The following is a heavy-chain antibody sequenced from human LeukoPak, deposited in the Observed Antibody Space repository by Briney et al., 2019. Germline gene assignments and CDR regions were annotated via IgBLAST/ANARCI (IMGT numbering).Heavy chain of an antibody. D-gene: IGHD3-16*01. Sequence: GGSLRLSCAASGFTFSSYAMSEIRQAPGKRLEWVSAISGSGGSIYYADSVKGRFTIPRDNSKNTLYLQMNSLRAEDTAVYYCAKEPNVKYFDYWGQGTLVTVSS. CDR1: GFTFSSYA. V-gene: IGHV3-23*01. J-gene: IGHJ4*02. CDR3: AKEPNVKYFDY. CDR2: ISGSGGSI.